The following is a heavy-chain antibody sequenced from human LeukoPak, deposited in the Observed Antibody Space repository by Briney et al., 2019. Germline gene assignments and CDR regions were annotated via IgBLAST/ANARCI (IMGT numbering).Heavy chain of an antibody. CDR3: TRVGSSGSVDY. D-gene: IGHD1-1*01. V-gene: IGHV3-11*06. J-gene: IGHJ4*02. CDR1: GFTFSDYY. Sequence: GGSLRLSCAASGFTFSDYYMSWIRQAPGKGLVWVSYISSRTSDTNYVDSVKGRFTISRDDAKNSLYLQMNSLRAEDTAVYYCTRVGSSGSVDYWGQGTLVTVSS. CDR2: ISSRTSDT.